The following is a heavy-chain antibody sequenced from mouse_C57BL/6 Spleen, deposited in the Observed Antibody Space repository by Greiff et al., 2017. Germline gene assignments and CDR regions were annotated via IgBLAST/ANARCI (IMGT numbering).Heavy chain of an antibody. Sequence: EVQLVESGGGLVKPGGSLKLSCAASGFTFSSYAMSWVRQTPEKRLEWVATISDGGSYTYYPDNVKGRFTISRDNAKNNLYLQMSHLKSEDTAMYYCARDPSTGKGFAYWGQGTLVTVSA. CDR1: GFTFSSYA. J-gene: IGHJ3*01. CDR3: ARDPSTGKGFAY. D-gene: IGHD4-1*02. CDR2: ISDGGSYT. V-gene: IGHV5-4*01.